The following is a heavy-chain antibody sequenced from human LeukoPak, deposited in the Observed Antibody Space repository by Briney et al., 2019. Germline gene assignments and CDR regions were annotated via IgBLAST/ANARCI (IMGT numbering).Heavy chain of an antibody. V-gene: IGHV3-33*01. CDR2: IWYDGSNK. Sequence: GTSLRLSCAASGFTFSSYGMYWVRQAPGKGLEWVTNIWYDGSNKYYADSIKGRFTIPRDNSKNTLYLQMNSLRAEDTAVYYCARGLFNYDNSGLNYWGQGTLVTVSS. CDR3: ARGLFNYDNSGLNY. J-gene: IGHJ4*02. CDR1: GFTFSSYG. D-gene: IGHD3-22*01.